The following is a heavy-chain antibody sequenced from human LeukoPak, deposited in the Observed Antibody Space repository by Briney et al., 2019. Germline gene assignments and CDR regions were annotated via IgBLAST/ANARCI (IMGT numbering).Heavy chain of an antibody. Sequence: GGSLRLSCAASGFTFSSYGMHWVRQAPGKGLEWVAVISYDGSSKYYADSVKGRFTISRDNSKNTLYLQMNSLRAEDTAVYYCAKDMALYCSSTSCYDYYYGMDVWGQGTTVTVSS. CDR3: AKDMALYCSSTSCYDYYYGMDV. D-gene: IGHD2-2*01. CDR2: ISYDGSSK. J-gene: IGHJ6*02. CDR1: GFTFSSYG. V-gene: IGHV3-30*18.